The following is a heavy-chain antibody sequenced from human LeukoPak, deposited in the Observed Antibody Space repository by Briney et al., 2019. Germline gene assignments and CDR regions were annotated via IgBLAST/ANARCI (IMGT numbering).Heavy chain of an antibody. J-gene: IGHJ5*02. CDR1: GFTFSSYG. CDR3: AKDQGSSGSDWFDP. CDR2: IWYDGSNK. Sequence: GGSLRLSCAASGFTFSSYGMHWVRQAPGKGLEWVAVIWYDGSNKYYADSVKGRFTISRDNSKNTLYLQMNSLRAEDTAVYYCAKDQGSSGSDWFDPWGQGTLVTVSS. D-gene: IGHD6-19*01. V-gene: IGHV3-33*06.